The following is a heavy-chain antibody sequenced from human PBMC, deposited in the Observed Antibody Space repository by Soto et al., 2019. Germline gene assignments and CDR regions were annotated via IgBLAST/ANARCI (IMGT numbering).Heavy chain of an antibody. V-gene: IGHV1-18*01. D-gene: IGHD3-3*01. Sequence: QVQLVQSGTEVKKPGASVKVSCKASGYTFTTNGIGWVRQAPGQGLEWMGWISAKKGNTKYAQNIQGRVTMTTDASTSTAYMELRSMRSDDTAVYYCTRGGWDTHTIWRDYWGQGNLVIVSS. J-gene: IGHJ4*02. CDR2: ISAKKGNT. CDR1: GYTFTTNG. CDR3: TRGGWDTHTIWRDY.